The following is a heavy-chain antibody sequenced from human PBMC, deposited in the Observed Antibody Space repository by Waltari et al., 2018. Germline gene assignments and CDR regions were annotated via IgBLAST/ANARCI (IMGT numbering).Heavy chain of an antibody. V-gene: IGHV1-3*04. J-gene: IGHJ4*02. CDR1: GHTCRSCT. Sequence: QPQLEQSGAEVRKSGASVKVSCKASGHTCRSCTLHWLRQAPGQTLEWMGWINIDNRKTKYSDNFWGRVAITGDASATTFFMELRWLTSADTALYYCASDWQGSGWSWISWGQGTLVTVSS. CDR2: INIDNRKT. D-gene: IGHD6-19*01. CDR3: ASDWQGSGWSWIS.